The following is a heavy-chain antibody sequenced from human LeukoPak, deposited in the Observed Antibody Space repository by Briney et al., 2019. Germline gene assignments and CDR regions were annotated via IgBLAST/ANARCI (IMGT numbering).Heavy chain of an antibody. CDR2: ISSSSSYI. J-gene: IGHJ6*04. V-gene: IGHV3-21*01. CDR1: GFTFSSYS. D-gene: IGHD3-10*01. CDR3: AKGELLWFGELLDV. Sequence: GGSLRLSCAASGFTFSSYSMNWVRQAPGKGLEWVSSISSSSSYIYYADSVKGRFTISRDNAKNSLYLQMNSLRAEDTAVYYCAKGELLWFGELLDVWGKGTTVTVSS.